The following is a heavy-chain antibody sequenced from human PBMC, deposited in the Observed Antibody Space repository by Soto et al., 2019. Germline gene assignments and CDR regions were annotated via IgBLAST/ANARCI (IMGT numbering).Heavy chain of an antibody. Sequence: PPATLSLTCALSGHSITRGNWWSWVRQPPGKGPEWIGEIYHSGSTSYNPSLKSRVVISVDKSKNQFFLKVTSVTAADTAVYFCARGERQQQRDSWGQG. CDR3: ARGERQQQRDS. CDR1: GHSITRGNW. D-gene: IGHD6-13*01. V-gene: IGHV4-4*01. CDR2: IYHSGST. J-gene: IGHJ4*02.